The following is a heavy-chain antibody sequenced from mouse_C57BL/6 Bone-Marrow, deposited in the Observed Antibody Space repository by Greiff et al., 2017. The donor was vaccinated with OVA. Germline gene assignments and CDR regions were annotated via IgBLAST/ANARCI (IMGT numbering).Heavy chain of an antibody. CDR1: GFNIKNTY. Sequence: VQLQQSVAELVRPGASVQLSCTASGFNIKNTYMHWVKQRPEQGLEWIGRIDPANGNPKYPPKFQGKATITADTSSNTAYLQLSSLTSEDTAIYYCASPHYGSSPWYFDVWGTGTTVTVSS. CDR2: IDPANGNP. J-gene: IGHJ1*03. D-gene: IGHD1-1*01. V-gene: IGHV14-3*01. CDR3: ASPHYGSSPWYFDV.